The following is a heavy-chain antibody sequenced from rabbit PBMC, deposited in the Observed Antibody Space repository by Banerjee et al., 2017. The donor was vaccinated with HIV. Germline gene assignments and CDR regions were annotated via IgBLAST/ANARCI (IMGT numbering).Heavy chain of an antibody. V-gene: IGHV1S40*01. CDR3: ARAPADIGNGYDL. D-gene: IGHD6-1*01. Sequence: QSLEESGGDLVKPGASLTLTCTASGFSFSGYYYMCWVRQAPGKGLEWIACIYTGDGNTYYASWAKGRFTISKTSSTTVTLQMTSLTAADTATYFCARAPADIGNGYDLWGQGTLVTVS. J-gene: IGHJ3*01. CDR2: IYTGDGNT. CDR1: GFSFSGYYY.